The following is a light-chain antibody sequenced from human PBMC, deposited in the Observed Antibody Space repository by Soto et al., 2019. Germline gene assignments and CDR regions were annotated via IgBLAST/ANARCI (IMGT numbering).Light chain of an antibody. V-gene: IGKV3-15*01. CDR2: GAS. CDR3: QQYDSYSRT. J-gene: IGKJ1*01. Sequence: EIVMTHSPATLSVSPLEMATLSSRASQSVSSNLAWYQQKPGQAPRLLITGASTRATGIPARFSGSGSGTEFTLTISSLQPDDVATYSCQQYDSYSRTFGQGTKVDIK. CDR1: QSVSSN.